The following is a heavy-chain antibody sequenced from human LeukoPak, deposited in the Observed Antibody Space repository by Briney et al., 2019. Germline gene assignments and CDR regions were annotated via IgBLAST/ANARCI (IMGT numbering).Heavy chain of an antibody. Sequence: GGSLRLSCAASGFTFSNHWMHWVRQAPGKGLVWVSRINNDGTSAVYADSVKGRFTISRDNAKNTLYLQMSSLRAEDTAVYYCARDSRSWDFDFWGQGTLVTVSS. CDR2: INNDGTSA. CDR1: GFTFSNHW. CDR3: ARDSRSWDFDF. V-gene: IGHV3-74*01. D-gene: IGHD3-16*01. J-gene: IGHJ4*02.